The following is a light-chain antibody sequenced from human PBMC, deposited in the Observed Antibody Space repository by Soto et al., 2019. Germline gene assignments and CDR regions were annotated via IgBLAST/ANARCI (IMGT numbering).Light chain of an antibody. CDR2: AAP. V-gene: IGKV1-17*01. CDR3: LQYYSYPYT. CDR1: QGITTD. Sequence: DIQMTQSPSSLSASVGDSVTITCRASQGITTDFAWYQQKPGKAPKRLIYAAPSLQSGVPARFSGSGSGTEFTLTISSLQPEDFATYYCLQYYSYPYTFGQGTKLEIK. J-gene: IGKJ2*01.